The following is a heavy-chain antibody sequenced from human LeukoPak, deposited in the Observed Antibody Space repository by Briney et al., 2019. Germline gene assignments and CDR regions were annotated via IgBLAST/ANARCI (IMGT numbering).Heavy chain of an antibody. CDR2: FFYSGST. CDR1: GGSISSSSYY. J-gene: IGHJ5*02. V-gene: IGHV4-39*01. CDR3: ARRESWNWFDP. Sequence: SETLSLTCTVSGGSISSSSYYWGWIRQPPGKGLEWIGSFFYSGSTSYNPSLKSRVTISVNTSKNQFSLNVRSVTAADTAVYYCARRESWNWFDPWGQGTLVIVSS.